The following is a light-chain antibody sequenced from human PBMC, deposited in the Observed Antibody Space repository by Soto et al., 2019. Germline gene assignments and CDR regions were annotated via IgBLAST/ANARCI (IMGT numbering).Light chain of an antibody. CDR1: QTISSSF. CDR2: GAS. CDR3: HQYGSAPWT. V-gene: IGKV3-20*01. J-gene: IGKJ1*01. Sequence: EVVLTQSPGTLSLSPGERATLYCRTSQTISSSFLAWYQQTPGQAPRLLIYGASNRATGTPDRFRGSGSGTDFTLTITRLEPEDFAVYYCHQYGSAPWTFGQGTKVDIK.